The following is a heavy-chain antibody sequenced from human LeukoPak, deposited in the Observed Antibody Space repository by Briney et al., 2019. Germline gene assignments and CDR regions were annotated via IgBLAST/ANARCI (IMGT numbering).Heavy chain of an antibody. D-gene: IGHD1-26*01. CDR2: INTTEGI. Sequence: SETLSLTCTVSGGSISSSSYFWSWIRQPAGKGLEWIGHINTTEGISFNLSLKSSVTISVDTSRTQSALKLTSVTAADTAVYYCAREWEYWGQGIFVTVSS. J-gene: IGHJ4*02. V-gene: IGHV4-61*09. CDR3: AREWEY. CDR1: GGSISSSSYF.